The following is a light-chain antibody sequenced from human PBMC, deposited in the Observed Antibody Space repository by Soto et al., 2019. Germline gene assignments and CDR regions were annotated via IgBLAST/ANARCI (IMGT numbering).Light chain of an antibody. CDR1: SSDVGGYNY. CDR2: EVT. Sequence: QSALTQPPSASGSLGQSVTISCTGTSSDVGGYNYVSWHQQHPGKAPKVMIYEVTKRPPGVPDRFSGSKSGNTASLTVSGLQADEEADDYCSSFAGGGNPVLLGGGTKLTVL. CDR3: SSFAGGGNPVL. V-gene: IGLV2-8*01. J-gene: IGLJ2*01.